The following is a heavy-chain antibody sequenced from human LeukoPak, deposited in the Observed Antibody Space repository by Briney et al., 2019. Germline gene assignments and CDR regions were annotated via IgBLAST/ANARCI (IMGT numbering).Heavy chain of an antibody. CDR2: IYYSGST. CDR3: ARVRISLYGMDV. J-gene: IGHJ6*02. Sequence: SETLSLTCTVSGDSISSYYWSWIRQPPGKELEWIGYIYYSGSTNYNPSLKSRVTISVDTSKNQFSLKLSSVTAADTAVYYCARVRISLYGMDVWGQGTTVTVSS. CDR1: GDSISSYY. V-gene: IGHV4-59*08. D-gene: IGHD3-3*02.